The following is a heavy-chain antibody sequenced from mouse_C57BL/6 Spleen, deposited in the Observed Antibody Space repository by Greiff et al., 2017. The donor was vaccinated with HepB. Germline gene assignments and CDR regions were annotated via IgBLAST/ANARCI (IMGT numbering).Heavy chain of an antibody. J-gene: IGHJ1*03. CDR2: IHPNSGST. V-gene: IGHV1-64*01. D-gene: IGHD1-1*01. Sequence: VQLQQSGAELVKPGASVKLSCKASGYTFTSYWMHWVKQRPGQGLEWIGMIHPNSGSTNYNEKFKSKATLTVDKSSSTAYMQLSSLTSEDAAIYYCARSQYYGSSYRYFDVWGTGTTVTVSS. CDR3: ARSQYYGSSYRYFDV. CDR1: GYTFTSYW.